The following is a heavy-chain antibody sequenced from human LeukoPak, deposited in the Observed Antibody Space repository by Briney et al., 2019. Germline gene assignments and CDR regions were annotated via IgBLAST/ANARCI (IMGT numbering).Heavy chain of an antibody. D-gene: IGHD1/OR15-1a*01. CDR3: ARNHEHSDY. J-gene: IGHJ4*01. Sequence: TSETLSLTCAVYGGSFSGYYWSWIRQPPGKGLEWIGEINHSGSTNYNPSLKSRVTISVDTSKNQFSLKLSSVTAADTAVYYCARNHEHSDYWGQEPWSPSPQ. V-gene: IGHV4-34*01. CDR1: GGSFSGYY. CDR2: INHSGST.